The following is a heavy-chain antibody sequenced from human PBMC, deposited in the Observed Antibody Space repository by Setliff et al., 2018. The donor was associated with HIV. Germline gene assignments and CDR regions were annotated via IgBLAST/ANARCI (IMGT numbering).Heavy chain of an antibody. D-gene: IGHD6-13*01. V-gene: IGHV4-34*01. CDR1: GGSFSGYY. CDR2: INHSGST. CDR3: ARVARGGHSSRWVRDAYDI. J-gene: IGHJ3*02. Sequence: SETLSLTCAVYGGSFSGYYWSWIRQPPGKGLEWIGEINHSGSTNYNPSLKSRVTISVDTSKNQFSLKVSSVTAADTAVYYCARVARGGHSSRWVRDAYDIWGQGTMVTVSS.